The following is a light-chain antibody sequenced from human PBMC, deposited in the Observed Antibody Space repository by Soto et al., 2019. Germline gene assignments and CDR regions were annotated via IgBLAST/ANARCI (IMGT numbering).Light chain of an antibody. J-gene: IGLJ2*01. Sequence: QSVLTQPPSASGTRGQRVTISCSGSSSNIGSNTVNWYQQLPGTAPKLLICSNNQRPSGVPDRFSGSKSGTSASLAISGLQSEDEADYCCAAWDDSLNGVVFGGGTKLPVL. CDR2: SNN. V-gene: IGLV1-44*01. CDR1: SSNIGSNT. CDR3: AAWDDSLNGVV.